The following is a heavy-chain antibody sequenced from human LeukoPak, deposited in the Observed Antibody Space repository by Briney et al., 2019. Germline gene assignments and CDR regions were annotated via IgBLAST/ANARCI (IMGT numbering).Heavy chain of an antibody. V-gene: IGHV1-18*01. D-gene: IGHD3-22*01. J-gene: IGHJ4*02. CDR2: ISAYNGNT. Sequence: ASVKVSCKASGYTFTSYGISWVRQAPGQGLEWMGWISAYNGNTNYAQKLQGRVTMTTDTSTSTAYMELRSLRSDDTAVYYCARDSGTRRYYYDSRGYYQDDYWGQGTLVTVSS. CDR3: ARDSGTRRYYYDSRGYYQDDY. CDR1: GYTFTSYG.